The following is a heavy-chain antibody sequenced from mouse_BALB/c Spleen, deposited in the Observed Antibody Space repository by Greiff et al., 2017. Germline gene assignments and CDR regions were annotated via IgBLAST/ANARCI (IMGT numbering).Heavy chain of an antibody. J-gene: IGHJ4*01. CDR2: ISYDGSN. CDR3: ARGYYGYEGYYAMDY. CDR1: GYSITSGYY. Sequence: ESGPGLVKPSQSLSLTCSVTGYSITSGYYWNWIRQFPGNKLEWMGYISYDGSNNYNPSLKNRISITRDTSKNQFFLKLNSVTTEDTATYYCARGYYGYEGYYAMDYWGQGTSVTVSS. D-gene: IGHD1-2*01. V-gene: IGHV3-6*02.